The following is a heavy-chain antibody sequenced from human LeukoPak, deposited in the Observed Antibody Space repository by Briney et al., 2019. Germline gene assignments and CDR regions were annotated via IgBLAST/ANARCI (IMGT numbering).Heavy chain of an antibody. CDR1: GFSFSRYE. V-gene: IGHV3-48*03. Sequence: GGSLRLSCATSGFSFSRYEMNWVRQAPGKGLEWVAYIDSRSSTIYYADSMKGRFTISRDNAKNSLYLQMNSLRVGDAAIYYCAREEYQVLLDWGQGILVTVAS. J-gene: IGHJ4*02. D-gene: IGHD2-15*01. CDR2: IDSRSSTI. CDR3: AREEYQVLLD.